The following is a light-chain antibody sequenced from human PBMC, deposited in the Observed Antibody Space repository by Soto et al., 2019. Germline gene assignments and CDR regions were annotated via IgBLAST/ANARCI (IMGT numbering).Light chain of an antibody. CDR1: QSISSY. V-gene: IGKV1-39*01. J-gene: IGKJ1*01. Sequence: DIQMTQSPSSLSASVGDRVTITCRPSQSISSYLNWYQQKPGKAPKLLIYAASSLQSGVPTRFSGSGSGTDFTLTISSLQPEDFATFYCQQSYSSPPTFGQGTKVEIK. CDR2: AAS. CDR3: QQSYSSPPT.